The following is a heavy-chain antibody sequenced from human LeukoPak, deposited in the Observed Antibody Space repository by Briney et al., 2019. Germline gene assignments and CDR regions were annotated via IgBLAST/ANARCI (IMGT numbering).Heavy chain of an antibody. V-gene: IGHV3-7*01. D-gene: IGHD5-24*01. CDR3: ANGDGFDY. CDR1: GFTFSTYW. CDR2: IKQDGSEK. J-gene: IGHJ4*02. Sequence: GGSLRLSCATSGFTFSTYWMSWVRQAPGKGLEWVANIKQDGSEKYYVDSVKGRYTISRDDAKNSLYLQMNSLRAEDTAVYYCANGDGFDYWGQGTLVTVSS.